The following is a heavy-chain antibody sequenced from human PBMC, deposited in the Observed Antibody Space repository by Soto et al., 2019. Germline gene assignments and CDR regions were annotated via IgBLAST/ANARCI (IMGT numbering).Heavy chain of an antibody. CDR3: AGITIFGVVIISNDAFDI. J-gene: IGHJ3*02. Sequence: PSETLSLTCTVSGGSISSSSYYWGWIRQPPGKGLEWIGSIYYSGSTYYNPSLKSRVTISVDTSKNQFSLKLSSVTAADTAVYYCAGITIFGVVIISNDAFDIWGQGTMVTVSS. CDR1: GGSISSSSYY. D-gene: IGHD3-3*01. V-gene: IGHV4-39*01. CDR2: IYYSGST.